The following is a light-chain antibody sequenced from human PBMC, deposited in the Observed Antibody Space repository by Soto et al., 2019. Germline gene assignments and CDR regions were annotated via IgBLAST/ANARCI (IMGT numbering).Light chain of an antibody. CDR2: DDS. Sequence: SYELTQPPSVSVAPGQTARITCGGNNIGSKSVHWYQQKPGQAPVLDVYDDSDRPSGIPERFSGSNSGNTATLTISRVEAGDEADYYCQVWESNSDHRDVFGTGTKLTVL. CDR1: NIGSKS. CDR3: QVWESNSDHRDV. J-gene: IGLJ1*01. V-gene: IGLV3-21*02.